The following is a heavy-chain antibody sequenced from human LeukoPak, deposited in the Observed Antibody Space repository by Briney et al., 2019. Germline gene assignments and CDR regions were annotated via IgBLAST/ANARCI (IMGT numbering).Heavy chain of an antibody. CDR1: GFTFSSYS. CDR3: ASSVKYYDSSGYCY. CDR2: ISSSSSTI. D-gene: IGHD3-22*01. J-gene: IGHJ4*02. Sequence: PGRSLRLSCAASGFTFSSYSMNWVRQAPGKGLEWVSYISSSSSTIYYADSVKGRFTISRDNAKNSLYLQVNSLRAEDTAVYYCASSVKYYDSSGYCYWGQGTLVTVSS. V-gene: IGHV3-48*04.